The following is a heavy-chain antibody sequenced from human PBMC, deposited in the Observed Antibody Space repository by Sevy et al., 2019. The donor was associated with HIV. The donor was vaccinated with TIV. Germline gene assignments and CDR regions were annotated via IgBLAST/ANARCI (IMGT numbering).Heavy chain of an antibody. CDR2: INHSGST. CDR3: ARSALIEYSSSSGRYYYGMDV. D-gene: IGHD6-6*01. Sequence: SETLSLTCAVYGGSFSGYYWSWIRQPPGKGLEWIGEINHSGSTNYNPSLKSRVTISVDTSKNQFSLKLSSVTAADTAVYYCARSALIEYSSSSGRYYYGMDVWGQGTTVTVSS. J-gene: IGHJ6*02. V-gene: IGHV4-34*01. CDR1: GGSFSGYY.